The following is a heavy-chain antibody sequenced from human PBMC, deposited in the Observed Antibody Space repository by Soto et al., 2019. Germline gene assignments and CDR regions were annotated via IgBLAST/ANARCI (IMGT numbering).Heavy chain of an antibody. CDR3: ATTDGDYIGYFDY. D-gene: IGHD4-17*01. CDR2: FDPEDGET. Sequence: ASVKVSCKVSGYTLTELSMHWVRQAPGKGLEWMGGFDPEDGETIYAQKFQGRVTLTEDTSTDTAYMELSSLRSEDTAVYYCATTDGDYIGYFDYWGQGTLVNVSS. CDR1: GYTLTELS. V-gene: IGHV1-24*01. J-gene: IGHJ4*02.